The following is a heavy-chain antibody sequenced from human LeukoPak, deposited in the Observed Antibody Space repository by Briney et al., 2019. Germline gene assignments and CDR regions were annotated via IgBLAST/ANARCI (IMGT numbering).Heavy chain of an antibody. CDR3: ARVSGWPRNYAFDI. CDR2: ISYSGNT. J-gene: IGHJ3*02. V-gene: IGHV4-59*12. CDR1: GGSISNYY. D-gene: IGHD6-19*01. Sequence: SETLSLTCTVSGGSISNYYWTWIRQPPGKGLEWIGFISYSGNTNYNPSLKSRVTISLDTSKNQFSLKLSSVTAADTAVYYCARVSGWPRNYAFDIWGQGTMVTVSS.